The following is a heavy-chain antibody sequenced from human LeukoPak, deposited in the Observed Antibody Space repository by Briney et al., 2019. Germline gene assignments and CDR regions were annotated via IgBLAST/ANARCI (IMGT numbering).Heavy chain of an antibody. J-gene: IGHJ4*02. CDR1: GYTFTGYY. CDR3: ARALHGGHYY. D-gene: IGHD2-15*01. CDR2: MSPNSGNT. V-gene: IGHV1-8*02. Sequence: ASVKVSCKASGYTFTGYYMHWVRQATGQGLEWMGWMSPNSGNTGYAQKFQGRVTMTRNTSISTAYMELSSLRSEDTAVYYCARALHGGHYYWGQGTLVTVSS.